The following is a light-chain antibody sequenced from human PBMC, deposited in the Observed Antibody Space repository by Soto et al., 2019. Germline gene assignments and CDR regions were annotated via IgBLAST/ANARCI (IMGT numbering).Light chain of an antibody. CDR3: AAWDDSLSGWV. CDR1: SSNIGSNY. CDR2: RNN. V-gene: IGLV1-47*01. J-gene: IGLJ3*02. Sequence: QSVRTQPPSESGTPGQRVTISCSGSSSNIGSNYVYWYQQLPGTAPKLLIYRNNQRPSGVPDRFSGSKSGTSASLAISGLRSEDEANYYCAAWDDSLSGWVFGGGTKLTFL.